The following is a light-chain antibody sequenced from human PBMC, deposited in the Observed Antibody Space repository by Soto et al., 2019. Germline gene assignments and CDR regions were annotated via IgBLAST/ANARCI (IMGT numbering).Light chain of an antibody. CDR2: KAS. CDR1: QTISSW. J-gene: IGKJ1*01. Sequence: MTQSPATLSVSPGERVTFSCRASQTISSWLAWYQQKPGKAPKLLIYKASTLKSGVPSRFSGSGSGTEFTLTISSLQPDDFATYYCQQYNISFWTFGQGTKVDIK. V-gene: IGKV1-5*03. CDR3: QQYNISFWT.